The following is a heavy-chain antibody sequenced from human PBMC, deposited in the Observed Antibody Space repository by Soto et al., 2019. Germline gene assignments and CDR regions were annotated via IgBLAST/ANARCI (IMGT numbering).Heavy chain of an antibody. CDR1: DLTFTTFA. Sequence: EVQLLESGGGLVQPGGSLRFSGEASDLTFTTFALSWVRQVPGKGLVWVSAISGRGGSTYYADPLKGRFTISRDISKSTLYLQRNSLRAEDTAVYYCATGRGVIGPDVYDYWGQGTLVTVSS. D-gene: IGHD3-16*02. CDR3: ATGRGVIGPDVYDY. CDR2: ISGRGGST. V-gene: IGHV3-23*01. J-gene: IGHJ4*02.